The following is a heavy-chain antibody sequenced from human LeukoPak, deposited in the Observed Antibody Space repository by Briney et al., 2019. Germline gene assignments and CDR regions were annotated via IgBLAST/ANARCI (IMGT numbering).Heavy chain of an antibody. Sequence: GGSLRLSCAASGFTFSSYGMHWVRQAPGKGLEWVAVISYDGSNKYYADSVKGRFTISRDNSKNTLYLQMNSLRAEDTAVYYCARDNSRNDLEYWGQGTLVTVSS. CDR3: ARDNSRNDLEY. CDR1: GFTFSSYG. CDR2: ISYDGSNK. J-gene: IGHJ4*02. V-gene: IGHV3-30*03. D-gene: IGHD1-1*01.